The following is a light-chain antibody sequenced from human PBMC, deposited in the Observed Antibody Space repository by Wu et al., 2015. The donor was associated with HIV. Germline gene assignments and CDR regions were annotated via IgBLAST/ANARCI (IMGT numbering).Light chain of an antibody. CDR2: GAS. CDR3: QQYHNSPET. Sequence: EIVLTQSPGTLSLSPGERATLSCRASRSVTSYLAWYQQKPGQAPRLLIYGASTRATGTPYRFFGSGSGTDFTLTITRLEPEDFAVYFCQQYHNSPETFGGGTKVEI. J-gene: IGKJ4*01. CDR1: RSVTSY. V-gene: IGKV3-20*01.